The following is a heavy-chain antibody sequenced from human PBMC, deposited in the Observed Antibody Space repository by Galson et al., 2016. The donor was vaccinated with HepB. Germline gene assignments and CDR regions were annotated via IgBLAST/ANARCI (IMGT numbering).Heavy chain of an antibody. J-gene: IGHJ6*02. D-gene: IGHD3-10*01. Sequence: ETLSLTCTVSGGSISSYYWSWIRQPPGKGLEWIGYIYYSGSTNYNPPLKSRVTISVVTSKNQFSLKLTSVTTADTAVYYCARTPSRGGMDVWGQGTTVTVSS. V-gene: IGHV4-59*01. CDR1: GGSISSYY. CDR2: IYYSGST. CDR3: ARTPSRGGMDV.